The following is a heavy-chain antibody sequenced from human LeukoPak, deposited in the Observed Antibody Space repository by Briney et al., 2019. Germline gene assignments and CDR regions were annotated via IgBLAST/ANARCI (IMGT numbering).Heavy chain of an antibody. CDR1: GGSINPYF. CDR3: ARGEVHHHTTGRTSASTYYYYMAV. V-gene: IGHV4-59*01. CDR2: IYYSGNT. D-gene: IGHD1-1*01. J-gene: IGHJ6*03. Sequence: SETLSFTCTVSGGSINPYFWTWIRQPPEKGLEWIGHIYYSGNTNYNPSLKSRAAISLDTSKNQFSLKLSSVTAADTAVYYCARGEVHHHTTGRTSASTYYYYMAVWGKGTTVTVSS.